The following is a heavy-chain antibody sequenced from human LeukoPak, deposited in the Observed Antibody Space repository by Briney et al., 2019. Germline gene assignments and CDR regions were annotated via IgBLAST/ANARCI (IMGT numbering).Heavy chain of an antibody. J-gene: IGHJ3*02. CDR1: GGSISSGSYY. CDR2: IYTSGST. D-gene: IGHD3-10*01. V-gene: IGHV4-61*02. CDR3: AREGSGSYYNVGAFDI. Sequence: SQTLSLTCTVSGGSISSGSYYWSWIRQPAGKGLEWIGRIYTSGSTNYNPSLKSRVTVSVDTSKNQFSLKLSSVTAADTAVYYCAREGSGSYYNVGAFDIWGQGTMVTVSS.